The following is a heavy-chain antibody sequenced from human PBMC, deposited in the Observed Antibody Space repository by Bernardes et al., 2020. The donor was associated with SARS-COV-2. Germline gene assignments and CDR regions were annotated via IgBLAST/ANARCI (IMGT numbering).Heavy chain of an antibody. V-gene: IGHV4-39*07. CDR2: IYYSGST. J-gene: IGHJ3*02. D-gene: IGHD4-17*01. CDR3: ARDARGMTTVTSDAFDI. Sequence: SETLSLTCTVSGGSISSSSYYWGWIRQPPGKGLEWIGSIYYSGSTYYNPSLKSRVTISVDTSKNQFSLKLSSVTAADTAVYYCARDARGMTTVTSDAFDIWGQGTMVTVSS. CDR1: GGSISSSSYY.